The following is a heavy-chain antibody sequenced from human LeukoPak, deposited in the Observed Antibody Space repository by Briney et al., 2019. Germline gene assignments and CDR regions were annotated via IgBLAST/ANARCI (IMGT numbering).Heavy chain of an antibody. CDR1: GFTFANYW. J-gene: IGHJ4*02. Sequence: GGSLRLSCAACGFTFANYWMSSVRQAPGKGLEWVANIKQDGSEKKYVDYVKGRFTVSRENAKNSLSLEISSLRAEDTAVYYCARDGRDGQNDFWGQGTLVTVSS. D-gene: IGHD5-24*01. V-gene: IGHV3-7*01. CDR3: ARDGRDGQNDF. CDR2: IKQDGSEK.